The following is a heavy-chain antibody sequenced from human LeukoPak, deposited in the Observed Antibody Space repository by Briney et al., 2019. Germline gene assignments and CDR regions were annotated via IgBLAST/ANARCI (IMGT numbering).Heavy chain of an antibody. CDR3: ARGPFDY. J-gene: IGHJ4*02. CDR1: GGSISSYY. V-gene: IGHV4-59*01. Sequence: SETLSLTCTASGGSISSYYWSWIRQPPGKGLEWIGYIYYSGSTNYNPSLKSRVTISVDTSKNQFSLKLSSVTAADTAVYYCARGPFDYWGQGTLVTVSS. CDR2: IYYSGST.